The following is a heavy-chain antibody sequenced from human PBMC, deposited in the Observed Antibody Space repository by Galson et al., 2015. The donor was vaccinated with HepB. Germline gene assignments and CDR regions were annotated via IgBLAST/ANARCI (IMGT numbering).Heavy chain of an antibody. D-gene: IGHD2-21*01. V-gene: IGHV3-30*04. CDR3: ARAPFLAGYFDY. Sequence: SLRLSCAASGFTFSDYAMHWVRQAPGKGLEWVAVISYDGNYKYYADSVKGRFTISRDDSKNTLYVQMDSLRAEDTAVYYCARAPFLAGYFDYWGQGTLVTV. J-gene: IGHJ4*02. CDR1: GFTFSDYA. CDR2: ISYDGNYK.